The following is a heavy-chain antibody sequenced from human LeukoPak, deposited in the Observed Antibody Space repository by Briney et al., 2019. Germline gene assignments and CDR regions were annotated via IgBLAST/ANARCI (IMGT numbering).Heavy chain of an antibody. CDR2: INPNSGGT. Sequence: ASVKVSCKASGYTFTGYYMHWVRQAPGQGLEWMGWINPNSGGTNYAQKFQGRVTMTRDTSISTAYMELSRLRSDDTAVYYCASPFIAVRPMSAFDIWGQGTMVTVSS. CDR1: GYTFTGYY. V-gene: IGHV1-2*02. D-gene: IGHD6-6*01. CDR3: ASPFIAVRPMSAFDI. J-gene: IGHJ3*02.